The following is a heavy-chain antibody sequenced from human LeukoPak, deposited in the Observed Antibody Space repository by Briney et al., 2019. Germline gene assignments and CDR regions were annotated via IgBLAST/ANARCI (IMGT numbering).Heavy chain of an antibody. CDR2: INPSGGST. CDR1: GYTFTSYY. D-gene: IGHD3-9*01. J-gene: IGHJ4*02. Sequence: GASVKVSCKASGYTFTSYYMHWVRQAPGQGLEWMGIINPSGGSTSYAQKFQGRVTMTRDTSTSTVYMELSSLRSEDTAVYYCARELRYFDWVTLSYFDYWGQGTLVTVSS. V-gene: IGHV1-46*01. CDR3: ARELRYFDWVTLSYFDY.